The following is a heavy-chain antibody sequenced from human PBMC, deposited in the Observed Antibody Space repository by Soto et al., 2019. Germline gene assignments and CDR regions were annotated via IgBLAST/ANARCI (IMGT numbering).Heavy chain of an antibody. D-gene: IGHD2-2*01. Sequence: QVQLVQSGPEVKKPGSSVKVSCESSGDTFRSYAMSWVRQAPGQGLEWMGGIIPFLRTPNYSQKFQGRVTITADESTRTTYMEMRALSSQDAAIYFCAKSMCHTTGCPHRSDDYSAMDVWGQGTTVTVAS. CDR2: IIPFLRTP. J-gene: IGHJ6*01. V-gene: IGHV1-69*01. CDR3: AKSMCHTTGCPHRSDDYSAMDV. CDR1: GDTFRSYA.